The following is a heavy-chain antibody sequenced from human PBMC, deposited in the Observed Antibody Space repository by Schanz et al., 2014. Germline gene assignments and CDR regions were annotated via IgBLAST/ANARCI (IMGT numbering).Heavy chain of an antibody. D-gene: IGHD2-8*01. CDR2: ISARGEVS. Sequence: EVRLVESGGGLVQPGGSLRLSCVASGFNFYTSAMTWVRQAPGKGLEWVSVISARGEVSKYSDSVKGRFIVSRDNSRATLFLQMDSLIAADTAFYYCAKWEDIVPEPEPMRGWFDSWGQGILVTVSS. V-gene: IGHV3-23*04. CDR3: AKWEDIVPEPEPMRGWFDS. J-gene: IGHJ5*01. CDR1: GFNFYTSA.